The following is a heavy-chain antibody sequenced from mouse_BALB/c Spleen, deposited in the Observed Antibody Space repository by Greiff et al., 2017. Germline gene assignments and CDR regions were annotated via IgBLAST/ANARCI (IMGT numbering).Heavy chain of an antibody. Sequence: EVQRVESGPGLVKPSQSLSLTCTVTGYSITSDYAWNWIRQFPGNKLEWMGYISYSGSTSYNPSLKSRISITRDTSKNQFFLQLNSVTTEDTATYYCARDGSSSNWYFDVWGAGTTVTVSS. J-gene: IGHJ1*01. CDR2: ISYSGST. D-gene: IGHD1-1*01. CDR3: ARDGSSSNWYFDV. V-gene: IGHV3-2*02. CDR1: GYSITSDYA.